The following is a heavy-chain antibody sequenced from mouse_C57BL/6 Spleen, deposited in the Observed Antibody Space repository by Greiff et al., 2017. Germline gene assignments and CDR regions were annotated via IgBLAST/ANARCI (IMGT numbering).Heavy chain of an antibody. D-gene: IGHD3-1*01. CDR2: IYPGDGDT. Sequence: VQLQQSGAELVKPGASVKISCKASGYAFSSYWMNWVKQRPGKGLEGIGQIYPGDGDTNYNGKFKGKATLTADKSSSTAYMQLSSLTSEDSAVNFCARSGVSGIYYDYWGQGTTLTVSS. CDR1: GYAFSSYW. CDR3: ARSGVSGIYYDY. V-gene: IGHV1-80*01. J-gene: IGHJ2*01.